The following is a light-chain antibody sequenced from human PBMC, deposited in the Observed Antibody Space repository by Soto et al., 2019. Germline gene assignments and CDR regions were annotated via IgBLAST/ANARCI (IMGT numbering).Light chain of an antibody. CDR2: GAS. V-gene: IGKV3-20*01. J-gene: IGKJ4*01. Sequence: EIVLTQSPGTLSLSPGERATLSCRASQSVSSSYLAWYQQKPGQAPRLLIYGASSRATGIPDRFSGSGSGTDFTLTISRLEPEDFAVYYCQQYGSSLPRCTFGGGTKVEIK. CDR3: QQYGSSLPRCT. CDR1: QSVSSSY.